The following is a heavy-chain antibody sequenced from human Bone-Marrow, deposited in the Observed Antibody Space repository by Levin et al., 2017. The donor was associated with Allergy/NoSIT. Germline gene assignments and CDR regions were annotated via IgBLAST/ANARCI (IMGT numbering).Heavy chain of an antibody. Sequence: SQTLSLTCTVSGGFISSPSHFLGWIRQSPGRGLEWIGSIHYSGSTYYNPSYYNPSLKSRVTISVDTSKNQFSLTLSSVTAAETAVYYCARHGIQYFDSNGYTWGQGALVTVSS. CDR3: ARHGIQYFDSNGYT. CDR2: IHYSGSTYYNPS. V-gene: IGHV4-39*01. J-gene: IGHJ5*02. CDR1: GGFISSPSHF. D-gene: IGHD3-22*01.